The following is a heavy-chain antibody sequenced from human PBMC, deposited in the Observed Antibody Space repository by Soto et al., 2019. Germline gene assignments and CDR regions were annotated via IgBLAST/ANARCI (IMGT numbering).Heavy chain of an antibody. CDR3: ARVHPYSSRWSRYGMDV. D-gene: IGHD6-13*01. CDR1: GGSISSGDYY. CDR2: IYYSGST. J-gene: IGHJ6*04. Sequence: SETLSLTCTVSGGSISSGDYYWSWIRQPPGKGLEWIGYIYYSGSTYYNPSLKSRVTISVDTSKNQFSLKLSSVTAADTAVYYCARVHPYSSRWSRYGMDVWGKGTTVTVSS. V-gene: IGHV4-30-4*01.